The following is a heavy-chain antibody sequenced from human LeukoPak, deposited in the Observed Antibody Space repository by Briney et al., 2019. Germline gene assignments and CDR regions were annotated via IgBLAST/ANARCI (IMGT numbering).Heavy chain of an antibody. CDR2: ISYDGSNK. D-gene: IGHD5-12*01. CDR1: GFTFSSYG. V-gene: IGHV3-30*03. CDR3: ARESGYDGSPLDY. Sequence: GGSLRLSCAASGFTFSSYGMHWVRQAPGKGLEWVAVISYDGSNKYYADSVKGRFTISRDNSKNTLYLQMNSLRAEDTAVYYCARESGYDGSPLDYWGQGTLVTVSS. J-gene: IGHJ4*02.